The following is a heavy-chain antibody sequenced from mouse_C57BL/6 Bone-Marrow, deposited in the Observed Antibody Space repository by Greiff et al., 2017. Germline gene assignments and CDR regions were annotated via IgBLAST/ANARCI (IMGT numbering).Heavy chain of an antibody. J-gene: IGHJ4*01. CDR2: IDPSDSYT. Sequence: QVQLQQPGAELVMPGASVKLSCKASGYTFTSYWMHWVKQRPGQGLEWIGEIDPSDSYTNYTQKFKGKSTLTVDKSSSTAYMQLSSLTSEDSAVYYCARGGYYAMDYWGQGTSVTVSS. V-gene: IGHV1-69*01. CDR1: GYTFTSYW. CDR3: ARGGYYAMDY.